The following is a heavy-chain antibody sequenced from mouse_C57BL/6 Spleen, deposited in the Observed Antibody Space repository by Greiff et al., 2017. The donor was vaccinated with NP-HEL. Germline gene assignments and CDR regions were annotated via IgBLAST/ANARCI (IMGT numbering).Heavy chain of an antibody. V-gene: IGHV1-64*01. Sequence: VQLQQPGAELVKPGASVKLSCKASGYTFTSYWMHWVKQRPGQGLEWIGMIHPNSGSTNYNEKFKSKATLTVDKSSSTAYMQLSSLTSEDSAVYYCARGGTTVVAMDWYFDVWGTGTTVTVSS. CDR3: ARGGTTVVAMDWYFDV. D-gene: IGHD1-1*01. CDR2: IHPNSGST. J-gene: IGHJ1*03. CDR1: GYTFTSYW.